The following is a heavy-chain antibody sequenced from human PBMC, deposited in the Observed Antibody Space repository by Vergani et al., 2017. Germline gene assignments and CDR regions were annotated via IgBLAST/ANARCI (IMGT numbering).Heavy chain of an antibody. D-gene: IGHD6-13*01. Sequence: QVQLQESGPGLVKPSETLSLTCTVSGGSISSYYWSWIRQPPGKGLAWIGYIYYSGSTNYNPSLKSRVTISVDTSKNQFSLKLRSVTAADTAVYYCARGGSSSWYCDYWGQGTLVTVSS. CDR3: ARGGSSSWYCDY. V-gene: IGHV4-59*01. CDR1: GGSISSYY. CDR2: IYYSGST. J-gene: IGHJ4*02.